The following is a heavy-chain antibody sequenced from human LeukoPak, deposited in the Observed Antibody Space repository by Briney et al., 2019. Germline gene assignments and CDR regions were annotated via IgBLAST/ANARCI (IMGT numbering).Heavy chain of an antibody. V-gene: IGHV1-8*01. D-gene: IGHD3-9*01. CDR2: MNPNSGNT. Sequence: ASVKVSCKASGYTFTSYDINWVRQATGQGHEWMGWMNPNSGNTGYAQKFQGRVTMTRNTSISTAYMELSSLRSEDTAVYYCARYYDILTGLSRDYWGQGTLVTVSS. CDR3: ARYYDILTGLSRDY. J-gene: IGHJ4*02. CDR1: GYTFTSYD.